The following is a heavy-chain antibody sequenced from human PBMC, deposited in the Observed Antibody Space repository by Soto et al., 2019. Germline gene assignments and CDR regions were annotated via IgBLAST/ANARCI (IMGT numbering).Heavy chain of an antibody. CDR1: VLTFSLYE. V-gene: IGHV3-48*03. J-gene: IGHJ4*02. CDR3: AEDLTEATGG. CDR2: ISISGASM. D-gene: IGHD1-7*01. Sequence: PGGSLPLPGASFVLTFSLYEMTWARQAPGKGLEWVSNISISGASMNYADSVKGRFTISRDNAKKSLYLQMSSLRAEDTAIYYCAEDLTEATGGWGQGTMVTVSS.